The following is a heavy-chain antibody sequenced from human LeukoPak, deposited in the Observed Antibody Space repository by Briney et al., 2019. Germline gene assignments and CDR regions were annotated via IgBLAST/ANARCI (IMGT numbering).Heavy chain of an antibody. V-gene: IGHV1-69*13. CDR1: GGTFSSYA. J-gene: IGHJ4*02. CDR3: ARGAKPLVVTASTY. D-gene: IGHD2-21*02. Sequence: ASVKVSCKASGGTFSSYAISWVRQAPGQGLEWMGGIIPIFGTANYAQKFQGRVTITADESTSTAYMELSSLRSEDTAVYYCARGAKPLVVTASTYWGQGTLVTVSS. CDR2: IIPIFGTA.